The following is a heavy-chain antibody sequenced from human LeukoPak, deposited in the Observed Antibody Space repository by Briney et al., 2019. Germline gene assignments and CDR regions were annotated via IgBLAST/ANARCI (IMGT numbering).Heavy chain of an antibody. CDR1: GGSISSYY. CDR2: IYYSGST. J-gene: IGHJ4*02. D-gene: IGHD1-1*01. V-gene: IGHV4-59*01. CDR3: ARDPTGTYVDY. Sequence: PSETLSLTCTVSGGSISSYYWSWIRQPPGKGMEWIEYIYYSGSTNYNPSLKSRVTISVDTSKNQFSLKLSSVTAADTAVYYCARDPTGTYVDYWGQGTLVTVSS.